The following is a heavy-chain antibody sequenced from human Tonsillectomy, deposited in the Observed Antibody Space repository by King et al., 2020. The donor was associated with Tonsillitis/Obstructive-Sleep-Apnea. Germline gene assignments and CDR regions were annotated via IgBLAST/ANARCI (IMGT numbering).Heavy chain of an antibody. J-gene: IGHJ6*02. Sequence: EVQLVESGGGLVQPGGSLRLSCSASGFTFSSYAMHWVRQAPGKGLEYVSAISSNGRNTYYADSVKGRFTISRDNSKNTLYLQMSSLRPEDTAVYYCVPLYYYGRDDWGQGTTVTVSS. CDR1: GFTFSSYA. CDR2: ISSNGRNT. V-gene: IGHV3-64D*06. CDR3: VPLYYYGRDD.